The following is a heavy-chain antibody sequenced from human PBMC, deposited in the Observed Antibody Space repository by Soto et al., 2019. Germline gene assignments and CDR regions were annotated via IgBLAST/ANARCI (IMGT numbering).Heavy chain of an antibody. CDR1: GFTFSSYA. CDR2: ISGSGGST. V-gene: IGHV3-23*01. Sequence: GGSLRLSCAASGFTFSSYAMSWVRQAPGKGLEWVSAISGSGGSTYYADSVKGRFTISRDNSKNTLYLQMNSLRAEDTAVYYCAKDGYYGSGSYYNPFDYWGQGTLVTVSS. J-gene: IGHJ4*02. D-gene: IGHD3-10*01. CDR3: AKDGYYGSGSYYNPFDY.